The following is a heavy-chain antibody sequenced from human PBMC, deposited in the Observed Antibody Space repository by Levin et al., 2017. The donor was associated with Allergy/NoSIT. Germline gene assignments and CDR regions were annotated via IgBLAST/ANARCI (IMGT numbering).Heavy chain of an antibody. CDR1: GFTFSSYS. V-gene: IGHV3-21*01. CDR3: ARDSPGSGQGY. D-gene: IGHD5-12*01. J-gene: IGHJ4*02. Sequence: GGSLRLSCAASGFTFSSYSMNWVRQAPGKGLEWVSSISSSSSYIYYADSVKGRFTISRDNAKNSLYLQMNSLRAEDTAVYYCARDSPGSGQGYWGQGTLVTVSS. CDR2: ISSSSSYI.